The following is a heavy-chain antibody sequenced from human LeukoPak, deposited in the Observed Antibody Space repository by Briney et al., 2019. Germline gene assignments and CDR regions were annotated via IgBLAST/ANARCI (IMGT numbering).Heavy chain of an antibody. CDR3: AKWELPDGAFDI. Sequence: GASVKVSCKASGYTFTGYYMHWVRQAPGQGLERMGWINPNSGGTNYAQKFQGRVTMTRDTSISTAYMELSRLRSDDTAVYYCAKWELPDGAFDIWGQGTMVTVSS. CDR1: GYTFTGYY. J-gene: IGHJ3*02. CDR2: INPNSGGT. D-gene: IGHD1-26*01. V-gene: IGHV1-2*02.